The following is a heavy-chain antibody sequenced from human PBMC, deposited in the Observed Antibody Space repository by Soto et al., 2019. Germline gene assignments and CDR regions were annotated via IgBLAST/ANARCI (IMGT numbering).Heavy chain of an antibody. D-gene: IGHD2-2*01. CDR2: IYYGGST. Sequence: SETLSLTCTVSGGSISPYYWSWIRQPPGKGLEWVGYIYYGGSTSYNPSLKSRVTISLETSKSQFSLRLSSVTAADTAVYYGARLGEYYQSLDLWGPGTLVTVAS. CDR3: ARLGEYYQSLDL. V-gene: IGHV4-59*08. CDR1: GGSISPYY. J-gene: IGHJ5*02.